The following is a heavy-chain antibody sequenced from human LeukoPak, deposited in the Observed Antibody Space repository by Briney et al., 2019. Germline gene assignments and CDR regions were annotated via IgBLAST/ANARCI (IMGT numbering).Heavy chain of an antibody. J-gene: IGHJ4*02. Sequence: SETLSLTCAVYGGSFSGYFWSWIRQPPGKGLEWIGEINHSGSTNYNPSLKSRVTISVDTSKNQFSLKLSSVTAADTAVYYCARGGIRITIFGVATRGFDYWGQGTLVTVSS. CDR2: INHSGST. V-gene: IGHV4-34*01. CDR3: ARGGIRITIFGVATRGFDY. D-gene: IGHD3-3*01. CDR1: GGSFSGYF.